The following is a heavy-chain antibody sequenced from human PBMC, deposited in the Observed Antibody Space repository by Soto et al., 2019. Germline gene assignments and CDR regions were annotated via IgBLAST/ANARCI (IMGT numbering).Heavy chain of an antibody. CDR3: ARQGPAYGSGSPTNYYYYYGMDV. CDR1: GYSFTSYW. CDR2: IDPSDSYT. Sequence: EVQLVQSGAEVKKPGESLRISCKGSGYSFTSYWISWVRQMPGKGLEWMGRIDPSDSYTNYSPSFQGHVTISADKSISTAYLQWSSLKASDTAMYYCARQGPAYGSGSPTNYYYYYGMDVWGQGTTVTVSS. V-gene: IGHV5-10-1*03. J-gene: IGHJ6*02. D-gene: IGHD3-10*01.